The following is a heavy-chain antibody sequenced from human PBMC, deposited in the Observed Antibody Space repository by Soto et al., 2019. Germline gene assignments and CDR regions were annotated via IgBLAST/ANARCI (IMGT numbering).Heavy chain of an antibody. CDR1: GFTFSSSA. CDR2: IVLGNGNT. J-gene: IGHJ4*02. D-gene: IGHD6-13*01. CDR3: ATSVVMPGTHCFDS. V-gene: IGHV1-58*01. Sequence: GASVKVSCKASGFTFSSSAVQWVRQARGQRLEWIGWIVLGNGNTNYAQKFQERVTITRDMSTSTAYMEVSSLRAEDTAVYFCATSVVMPGTHCFDSWGEGALVTVSS.